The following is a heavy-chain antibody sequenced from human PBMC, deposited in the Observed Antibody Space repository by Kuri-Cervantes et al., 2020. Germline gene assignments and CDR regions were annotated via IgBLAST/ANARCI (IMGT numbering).Heavy chain of an antibody. Sequence: GESLKISCAASGFTFSDYYMSWIRQAPGKGLEWASYISSSGSTIYYADSVKGRFTISRDNAKNSLYLQMNSLRAEDTAVYYCARGAILTGYYGDHDAFDIWGQGTMVTVSS. D-gene: IGHD3-9*01. CDR1: GFTFSDYY. CDR2: ISSSGSTI. J-gene: IGHJ3*02. V-gene: IGHV3-11*01. CDR3: ARGAILTGYYGDHDAFDI.